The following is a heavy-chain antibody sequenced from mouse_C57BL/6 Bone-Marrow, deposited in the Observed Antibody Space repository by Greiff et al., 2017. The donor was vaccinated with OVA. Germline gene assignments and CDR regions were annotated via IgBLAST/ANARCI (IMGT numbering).Heavy chain of an antibody. CDR3: AGSFYYGRAY. J-gene: IGHJ3*01. Sequence: VQGVESGAELARPGASVTLSCKASGYTFTSYGISWVKQRTGQGLEWIGEIYPRSGNTYYNEKFKGKATLTADKSSSTAYMELRSLTSEDSAVYFCAGSFYYGRAYWGQGTLVTVSA. CDR1: GYTFTSYG. V-gene: IGHV1-81*01. CDR2: IYPRSGNT. D-gene: IGHD1-1*01.